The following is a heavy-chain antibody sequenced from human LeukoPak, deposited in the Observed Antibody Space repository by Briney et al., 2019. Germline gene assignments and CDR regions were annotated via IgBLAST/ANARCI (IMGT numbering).Heavy chain of an antibody. CDR3: ARGSIVVVPAGSRDYYYYMDV. CDR2: INHSGST. V-gene: IGHV4-34*01. D-gene: IGHD2-2*01. J-gene: IGHJ6*03. Sequence: LETLSLTYAVYGGSFSGYYWSWIRQPPGKGLEWIGEINHSGSTNYNPSLKSRVTISVDTSKNQFSLKLSSVTAADTAVYYCARGSIVVVPAGSRDYYYYMDVWGKGTTVTVSS. CDR1: GGSFSGYY.